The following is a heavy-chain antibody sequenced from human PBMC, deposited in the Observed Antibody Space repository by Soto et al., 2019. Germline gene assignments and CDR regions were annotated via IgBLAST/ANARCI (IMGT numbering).Heavy chain of an antibody. V-gene: IGHV3-33*01. CDR3: AREGGNWNYTYENYYYGMDV. J-gene: IGHJ6*02. D-gene: IGHD1-7*01. CDR1: GFTFSSYC. CDR2: IWYDGSNK. Sequence: GGSLRLSCAASGFTFSSYCIHWVRQAPCKGLEWVAVIWYDGSNKYYADSVKGRFTISRDNSKNTLYLQMKSLRAEDTAVYYCAREGGNWNYTYENYYYGMDVWGQRTTVAVSS.